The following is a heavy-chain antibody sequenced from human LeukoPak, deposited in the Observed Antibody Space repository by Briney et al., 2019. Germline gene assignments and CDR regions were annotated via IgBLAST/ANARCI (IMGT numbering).Heavy chain of an antibody. Sequence: GGSLRLSCATSGFTFSSYAMSWVRQAPGKGQEWVSTISGRGDSTYYADSVKGRFTISRDNSRNTLYLQMNTLRAEDTAVYYCAKAIAAPVWYFDLWGRGTLVTVSS. D-gene: IGHD6-13*01. CDR1: GFTFSSYA. J-gene: IGHJ2*01. CDR2: ISGRGDST. V-gene: IGHV3-23*01. CDR3: AKAIAAPVWYFDL.